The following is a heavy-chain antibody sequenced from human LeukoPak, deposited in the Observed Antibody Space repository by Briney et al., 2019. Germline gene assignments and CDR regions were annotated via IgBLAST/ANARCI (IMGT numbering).Heavy chain of an antibody. CDR3: ARGGDFWSGYPDYYFDY. J-gene: IGHJ4*02. Sequence: SETLSLTCTVSGGSISSYYWSRIRQPPGKGLEWTGYIYYSGSTNYNPSLKSRVTISVDTSKNQFSLKLSSVTAADTAVYYCARGGDFWSGYPDYYFDYWGQGTLVTVSS. V-gene: IGHV4-59*01. CDR2: IYYSGST. D-gene: IGHD3-3*01. CDR1: GGSISSYY.